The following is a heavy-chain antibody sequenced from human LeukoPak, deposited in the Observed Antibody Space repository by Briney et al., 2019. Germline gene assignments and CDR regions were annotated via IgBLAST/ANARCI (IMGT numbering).Heavy chain of an antibody. Sequence: GGSLRLSCAASGFIFSDYYMSWIRQAPGKGLEWVSYISSSGSSIYYADSVKGRFTISRDNAKNSLYLQMNSLRAEDTGVYYCARDSRRLQVGWFDPWGQGTVVTVSS. CDR3: ARDSRRLQVGWFDP. J-gene: IGHJ5*02. CDR1: GFIFSDYY. D-gene: IGHD5-24*01. CDR2: ISSSGSSI. V-gene: IGHV3-11*04.